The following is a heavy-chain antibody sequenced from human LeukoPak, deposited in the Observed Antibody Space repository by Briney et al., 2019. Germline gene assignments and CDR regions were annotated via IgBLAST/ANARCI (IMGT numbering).Heavy chain of an antibody. CDR2: IHHSGRT. CDR1: GSSISSSDW. D-gene: IGHD3-10*01. CDR3: ARNKLAY. V-gene: IGHV4-4*02. J-gene: IGHJ4*02. Sequence: TSGTLSLTCAVSGSSISSSDWCSWVRQPPGKGLEWIGEIHHSGRTNYNPSLKSRVIISVDKSKNQLSLKLSSVTAADTAVYYCARNKLAYWGQGTLVTVSS.